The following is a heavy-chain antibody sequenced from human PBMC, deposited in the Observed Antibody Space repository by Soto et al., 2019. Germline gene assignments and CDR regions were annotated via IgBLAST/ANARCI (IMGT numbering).Heavy chain of an antibody. J-gene: IGHJ5*02. CDR2: IIPIFGTA. CDR1: GYTFTSHY. V-gene: IGHV1-69*13. CDR3: ARQNLNHWFDP. Sequence: SVKVSCKASGYTFTSHYIHWVRQAPGQGLEWMGGIIPIFGTANYAQKFQGRVTITADESTSTAYMELSSLRSEDTAVYYCARQNLNHWFDPWGQGTLVTVSS.